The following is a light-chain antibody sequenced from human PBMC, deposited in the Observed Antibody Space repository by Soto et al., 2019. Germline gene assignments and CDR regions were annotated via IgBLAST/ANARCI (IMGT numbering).Light chain of an antibody. CDR2: DAS. V-gene: IGKV1-33*01. Sequence: IQMTQSPSSLSASVGDRVTITCQATQDIRKYLNWYQQKPGKAPKLLIYDASSLETGVPSRFSGSGSGTEFTLTISSLQPGDFATYYCQQSETYPLTFGQGTRLEIK. J-gene: IGKJ5*01. CDR1: QDIRKY. CDR3: QQSETYPLT.